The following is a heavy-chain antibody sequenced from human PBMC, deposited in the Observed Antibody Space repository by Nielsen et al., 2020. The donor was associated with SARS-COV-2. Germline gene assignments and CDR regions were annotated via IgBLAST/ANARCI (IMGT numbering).Heavy chain of an antibody. CDR3: TRAGAYIHYYDSSGLDY. V-gene: IGHV3-49*03. CDR2: IRSKAYGGTT. Sequence: GESLKISCTASGFTFGDYAMSWFRQAPGKGLEWVGFIRSKAYGGTTEYVASVKGRFTISRDDSKSIAYLQMNSLKTEDTAVHYCTRAGAYIHYYDSSGLDYWGQGTLVTVSS. CDR1: GFTFGDYA. J-gene: IGHJ4*02. D-gene: IGHD3-22*01.